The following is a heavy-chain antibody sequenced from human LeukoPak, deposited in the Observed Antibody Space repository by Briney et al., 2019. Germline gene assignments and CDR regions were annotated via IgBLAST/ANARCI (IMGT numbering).Heavy chain of an antibody. J-gene: IGHJ4*02. CDR3: AREGPRGNSQFDY. CDR1: GFTFSTSG. V-gene: IGHV3-33*01. D-gene: IGHD2/OR15-2a*01. Sequence: PGGSLRLSCAASGFTFSTSGMHWVRQAPGKGLEWVALIWYDGTNKYYTDSVKGRLTTSRDNSKNTLYLQMNSLRAEDTAVYYCAREGPRGNSQFDYWGQGTLVTVSS. CDR2: IWYDGTNK.